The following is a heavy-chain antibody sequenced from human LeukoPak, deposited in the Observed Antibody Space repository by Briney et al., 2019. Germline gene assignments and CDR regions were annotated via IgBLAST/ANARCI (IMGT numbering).Heavy chain of an antibody. CDR3: ARIWPDL. Sequence: SETLSLTCGVYGESFSGYFWSWSRQPPGKGLEWIGEINDSGYTNYNPSLKSRVTISVDTSKKQFSLRLNSVTAADTAVYYCARIWPDLWGRGTLVTVSS. V-gene: IGHV4-34*01. D-gene: IGHD3-10*01. CDR1: GESFSGYF. J-gene: IGHJ2*01. CDR2: INDSGYT.